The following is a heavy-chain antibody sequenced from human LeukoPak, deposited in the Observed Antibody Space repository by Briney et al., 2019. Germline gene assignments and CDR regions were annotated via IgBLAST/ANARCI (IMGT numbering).Heavy chain of an antibody. V-gene: IGHV3-21*01. CDR3: ARVDSSGYYIHLDY. CDR2: ISTRSDFT. J-gene: IGHJ4*02. CDR1: GFTFSSYT. Sequence: GGSLRLSCAGSGFTFSSYTMSWVRLAPGKGLEWVSSISTRSDFTYYADSLKGRFTISRDNAKNSLYLQMNSLRAEDTAVYYCARVDSSGYYIHLDYWGRGTLVTVSS. D-gene: IGHD3-22*01.